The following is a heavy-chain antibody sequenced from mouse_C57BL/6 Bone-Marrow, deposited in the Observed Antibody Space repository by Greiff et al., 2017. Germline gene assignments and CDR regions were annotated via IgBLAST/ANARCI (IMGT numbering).Heavy chain of an antibody. J-gene: IGHJ3*01. CDR1: GYSITSGYY. Sequence: ESGPGLVKPSQSLSLTCSVTGYSITSGYYWNWIRQFPGNKLEWMGYISYDGSNNYNQSFKNGNTISRDTSKNPFILKLNSVTTEDTATYYCARRSSGYLAYWGQGTLVTVSA. V-gene: IGHV3-6*01. CDR2: ISYDGSN. D-gene: IGHD3-2*02. CDR3: ARRSSGYLAY.